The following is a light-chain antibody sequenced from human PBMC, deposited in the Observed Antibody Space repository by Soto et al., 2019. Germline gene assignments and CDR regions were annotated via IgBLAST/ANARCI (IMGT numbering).Light chain of an antibody. CDR1: QSVSSN. Sequence: EIEMTQSPATLSVSPGERATLSCRASQSVSSNLAWYQQKPGQAPRLLIYGASTRATGIPARFSGSGSGTELTLTISSLQSEDFAVYYCQQYNNWPPLSFGGGTKVEIK. CDR3: QQYNNWPPLS. J-gene: IGKJ4*01. V-gene: IGKV3-15*01. CDR2: GAS.